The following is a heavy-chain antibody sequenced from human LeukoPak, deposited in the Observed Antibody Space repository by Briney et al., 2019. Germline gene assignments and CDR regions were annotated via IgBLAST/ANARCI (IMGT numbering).Heavy chain of an antibody. CDR1: GYSFTGHY. J-gene: IGHJ4*02. D-gene: IGHD3-10*01. Sequence: ASVKVSCKASGYSFTGHYMHWVRQAPGQGLEWMGWINPKSGGTNYAQKFQGRVTMTRDTSISTAYMVLNRLRSDDTAVYYCAREYYYGSGNYYNRIDYWGQGTLVTVSS. CDR2: INPKSGGT. V-gene: IGHV1-2*02. CDR3: AREYYYGSGNYYNRIDY.